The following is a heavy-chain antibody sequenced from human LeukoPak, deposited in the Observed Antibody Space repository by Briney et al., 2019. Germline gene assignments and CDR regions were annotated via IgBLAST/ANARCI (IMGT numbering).Heavy chain of an antibody. Sequence: GGSLRLSCAASGFTFSSYAMSWVRQAPGKGLEWVSAISGSGGSTYYADSVKGRYTISRDNSKNTLYLQMNSLRAEDTAVYYCAKDNDFWSGYYEDWGQGTLVTVSS. CDR2: ISGSGGST. D-gene: IGHD3-3*01. V-gene: IGHV3-23*01. CDR3: AKDNDFWSGYYED. CDR1: GFTFSSYA. J-gene: IGHJ4*02.